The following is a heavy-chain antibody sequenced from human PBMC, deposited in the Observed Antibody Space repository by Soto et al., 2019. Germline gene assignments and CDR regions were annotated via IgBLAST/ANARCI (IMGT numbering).Heavy chain of an antibody. D-gene: IGHD3-16*02. J-gene: IGHJ4*02. CDR3: ARGPFYDSVWGTYRYFDY. V-gene: IGHV4-31*03. CDR1: GGSISSGGYY. Sequence: SETLSLTCTVSGGSISSGGYYWSWIRQHPGRGLEWIGYIYYNGNTYYNPSLKSRVTVSVDTSKNQFSLKLSSVTAADTAVYYCARGPFYDSVWGTYRYFDYWGQGSLVTVSS. CDR2: IYYNGNT.